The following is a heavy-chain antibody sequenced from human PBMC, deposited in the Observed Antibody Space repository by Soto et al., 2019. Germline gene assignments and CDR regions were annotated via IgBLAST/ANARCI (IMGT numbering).Heavy chain of an antibody. CDR2: IYGGGVT. V-gene: IGHV3-53*01. Sequence: EVQLVESGGGLIQSGGSLRLSCAASGITVSRYYMSWVRQAPGKGLEWVSVIYGGGVTQYAEFVQGRFIISRDNSKNTFYLQKNSLSAEDTAVYYCASCGEEILDVYGMDVWGQGTMVTVSS. J-gene: IGHJ6*02. D-gene: IGHD3-10*01. CDR3: ASCGEEILDVYGMDV. CDR1: GITVSRYY.